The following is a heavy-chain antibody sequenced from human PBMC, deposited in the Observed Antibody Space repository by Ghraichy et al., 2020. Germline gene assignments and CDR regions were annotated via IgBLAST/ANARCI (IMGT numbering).Heavy chain of an antibody. Sequence: SETLSLTCTVSGGSISSYYWSWIRQPPGKGLEWIGYISYSGITNYNSSLKSRVTILLDTSKNQFSLKLTSVTAADTAVYYCARGDKFYVYWGQGTLFTVSS. CDR1: GGSISSYY. D-gene: IGHD5/OR15-5a*01. CDR2: ISYSGIT. V-gene: IGHV4-59*01. J-gene: IGHJ4*02. CDR3: ARGDKFYVY.